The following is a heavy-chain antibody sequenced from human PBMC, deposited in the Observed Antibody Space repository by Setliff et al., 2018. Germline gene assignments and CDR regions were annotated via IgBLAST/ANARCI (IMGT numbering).Heavy chain of an antibody. CDR2: IYYSGST. Sequence: PSETLSLTCTVSGGSISSSSYYWGWIRQPPGKGLEWIGSIYYSGSTYYNPSLKSRVTIAVDTSKNQFSLKLSSVTAADTAVYYCARGFDVCGGGACYTDGPYYFDYWGLGTLVTVSS. D-gene: IGHD2-21*02. CDR1: GGSISSSSYY. CDR3: ARGFDVCGGGACYTDGPYYFDY. V-gene: IGHV4-39*01. J-gene: IGHJ4*02.